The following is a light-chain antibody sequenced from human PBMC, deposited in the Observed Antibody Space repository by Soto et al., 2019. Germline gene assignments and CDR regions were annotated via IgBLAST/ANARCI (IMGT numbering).Light chain of an antibody. V-gene: IGKV3-20*01. CDR2: GAS. CDR1: QRVSPTY. Sequence: EIVLKQSQGTLSLFPGERATLSCRASQRVSPTYFACYRQSPGQSPSLLIYGASNRATGVPDRFSGSGSGTDFTLTISRLEAEDFAVYDCQPYHSSTSGFTCGPGTTVEI. CDR3: QPYHSSTSGFT. J-gene: IGKJ3*01.